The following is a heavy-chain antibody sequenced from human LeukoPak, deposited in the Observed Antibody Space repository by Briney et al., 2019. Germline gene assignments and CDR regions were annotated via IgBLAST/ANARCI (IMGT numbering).Heavy chain of an antibody. CDR3: ARVDY. CDR2: IYTGCGA. V-gene: IGHV3-53*01. Sequence: PGGSLRLFCAASVFTVNNNYMIWVRQAPGKGLEWVSVIYTGCGAYYADSVRGRFTIYRDNSKNTLYLQMNSLRVEDTAIYYCARVDYWGQGTLVTVSS. CDR1: VFTVNNNY. J-gene: IGHJ4*02.